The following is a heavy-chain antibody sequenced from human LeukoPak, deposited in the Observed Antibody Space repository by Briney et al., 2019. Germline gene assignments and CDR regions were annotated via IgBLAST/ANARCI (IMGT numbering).Heavy chain of an antibody. V-gene: IGHV4-39*01. D-gene: IGHD3-22*01. CDR2: VYNSGST. CDR3: VRDLDDSSGYHPEFVQH. J-gene: IGHJ1*01. CDR1: GGSIRSSSYY. Sequence: SETLSLTYTVSGGSIRSSSYYWGWVRQPPGKGLEWIGSVYNSGSTYYNPSLKSRVSISVDTPKNQISLTLSSVTAADTAVYYCVRDLDDSSGYHPEFVQHWGQGTLVTV.